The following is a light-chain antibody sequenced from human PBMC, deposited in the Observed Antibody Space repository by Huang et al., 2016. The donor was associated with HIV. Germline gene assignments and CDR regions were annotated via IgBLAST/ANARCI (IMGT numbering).Light chain of an antibody. CDR3: MQSLQTPFT. CDR2: LGS. J-gene: IGKJ3*01. CDR1: QTLLHSYGYNF. Sequence: DIVMTQSPLSLPVTPGEPASISCRSSQTLLHSYGYNFLQWYVQKPGQSPQLLISLGSDRASGVPDRVTGSGSGTDFTLESSSVEAEDVGVYYCMQSLQTPFTFGPGTKVDI. V-gene: IGKV2-28*01.